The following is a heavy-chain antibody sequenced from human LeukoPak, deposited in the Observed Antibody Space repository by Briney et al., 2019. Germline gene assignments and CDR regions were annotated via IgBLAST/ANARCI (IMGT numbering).Heavy chain of an antibody. D-gene: IGHD3-10*01. CDR2: IQYDGSNK. Sequence: GGSLRLSCAASGFTFRNYVMHWVRQAPGKGLEWVAFIQYDGSNKYYADSVKGRFTISRDNSKNTLYLQMNSLRAEDTAVYYCAKELSGRDGSRSYWGQGTPVTVSS. J-gene: IGHJ4*02. CDR1: GFTFRNYV. V-gene: IGHV3-30*02. CDR3: AKELSGRDGSRSY.